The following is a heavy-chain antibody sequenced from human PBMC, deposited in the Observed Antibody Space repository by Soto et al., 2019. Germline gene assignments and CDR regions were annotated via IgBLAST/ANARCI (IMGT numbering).Heavy chain of an antibody. CDR2: IIANGGT. D-gene: IGHD2-15*01. CDR3: AKDYTVAADPSSVILFDY. Sequence: GGSLRLSCAASGFTLNHYAMSWFRQAPGNGLEWVSIIIANGGTFYADSVKGRFTISRDNSKNTVYLQMSSLRVEDTAIYYCAKDYTVAADPSSVILFDYWGQAALVTVSS. V-gene: IGHV3-23*01. J-gene: IGHJ4*02. CDR1: GFTLNHYA.